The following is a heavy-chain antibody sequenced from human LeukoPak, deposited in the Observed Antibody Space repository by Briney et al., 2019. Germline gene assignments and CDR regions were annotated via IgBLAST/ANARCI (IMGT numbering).Heavy chain of an antibody. CDR2: IKQDGSKR. V-gene: IGHV3-7*04. CDR1: GFPFSSYW. CDR3: TRVGYIDEGIDY. J-gene: IGHJ4*02. Sequence: GGSLRLSCVASGFPFSSYWMTWVRQAPGKGLEWVANIKQDGSKRSYVDTVKGRFTISRDNAKNSLYLQMNSLRAEDTAIYYCTRVGYIDEGIDYWGQGTLVTVSS. D-gene: IGHD5-24*01.